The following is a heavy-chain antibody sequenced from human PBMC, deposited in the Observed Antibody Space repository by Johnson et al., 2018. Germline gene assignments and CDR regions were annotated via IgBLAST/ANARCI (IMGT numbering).Heavy chain of an antibody. CDR3: ARDLVVSATSYDAFDS. V-gene: IGHV3-66*02. CDR1: GFTVSSNY. D-gene: IGHD2-15*01. CDR2: IYSGGST. Sequence: EVRLVESGGGLVQHGGSLRLSCAASGFTVSSNYMSWVRPAPGKGLEWVSVIYSGGSTYYADSVKGRFTISRDNSKNTLYLQMNSLRAEDTAVYYCARDLVVSATSYDAFDSWGQGTMVTVSS. J-gene: IGHJ3*02.